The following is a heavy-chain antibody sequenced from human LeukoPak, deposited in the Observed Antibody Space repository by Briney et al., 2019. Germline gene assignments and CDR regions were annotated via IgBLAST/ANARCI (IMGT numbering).Heavy chain of an antibody. CDR2: INSDCSST. V-gene: IGHV3-74*01. D-gene: IGHD2-2*01. CDR3: TRDISPPYCSSTSCYEGDYYYYGMDV. CDR1: GFTFSNAW. Sequence: GGSLRLSCAASGFTFSNAWMSWVRQAPGKGLVLVSRINSDCSSTSYADSVKGRFTISRDNAKNTLSLQMNSLRAEDTAVYYCTRDISPPYCSSTSCYEGDYYYYGMDVWGKGTTVTVSS. J-gene: IGHJ6*04.